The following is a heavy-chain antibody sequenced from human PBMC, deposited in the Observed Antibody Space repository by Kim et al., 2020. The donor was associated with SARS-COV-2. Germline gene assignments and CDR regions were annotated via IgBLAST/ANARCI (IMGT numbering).Heavy chain of an antibody. Sequence: YSQKYPGRVTITRDTSASTAYMELSSLRSEDTAVYYCARDRGIAAAGTNYWGQGTLVTVSS. J-gene: IGHJ4*02. D-gene: IGHD6-13*01. CDR3: ARDRGIAAAGTNY. V-gene: IGHV1-3*01.